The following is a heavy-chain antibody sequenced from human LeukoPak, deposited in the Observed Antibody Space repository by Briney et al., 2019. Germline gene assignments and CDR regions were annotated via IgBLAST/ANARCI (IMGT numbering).Heavy chain of an antibody. J-gene: IGHJ4*02. CDR1: GYTFTSYA. Sequence: ASVKVSCKASGYTFTSYAMNWVRQAPGQGLEWMGWINTNTGNPTYAQGFTGRFVFSLDTSVSTAYLQISSLKAEDTAVYYCASGDYVWGSYPANFDYWGQGTLVTVSS. CDR2: INTNTGNP. D-gene: IGHD3-16*01. CDR3: ASGDYVWGSYPANFDY. V-gene: IGHV7-4-1*02.